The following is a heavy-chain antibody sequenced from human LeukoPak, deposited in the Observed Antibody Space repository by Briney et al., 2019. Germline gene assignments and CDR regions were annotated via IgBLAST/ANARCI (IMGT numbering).Heavy chain of an antibody. D-gene: IGHD3-9*01. V-gene: IGHV4-61*08. J-gene: IGHJ4*02. CDR1: VASITDDDFY. CDR2: ISDTEYT. CDR3: AREGNQISTGYPRNFDH. Sequence: PSETLSLTCSISVASITDDDFYWSWIRQSPGKGLEWIGYISDTEYTFYNPSVRSRVTISLDTSKNQFSLELTSVTPADTAFYYCAREGNQISTGYPRNFDHWGQGILVTVSS.